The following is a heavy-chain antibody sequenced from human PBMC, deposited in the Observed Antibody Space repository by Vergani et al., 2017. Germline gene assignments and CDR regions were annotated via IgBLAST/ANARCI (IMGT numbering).Heavy chain of an antibody. Sequence: QVQLVQSGAEVKKPGASVKVSCKASGYTFTSYAMHWVRQAPGQRLEWMGWINAGNGNTKYSQKFQGRVTITRDTSASTAYMELSSLRSEDTAVYYCAXVGGSIRGGYYYYGMDVWGQGTTVTVSS. J-gene: IGHJ6*02. CDR1: GYTFTSYA. CDR2: INAGNGNT. CDR3: AXVGGSIRGGYYYYGMDV. D-gene: IGHD1-26*01. V-gene: IGHV1-3*01.